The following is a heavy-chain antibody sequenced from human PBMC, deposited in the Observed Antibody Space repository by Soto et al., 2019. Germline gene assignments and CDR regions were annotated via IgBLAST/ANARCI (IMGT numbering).Heavy chain of an antibody. D-gene: IGHD1-1*01. CDR3: ARRYGCGFDY. J-gene: IGHJ4*02. Sequence: QVQLLESGPGLVKPSETLSLTCTVSGGSISSYYWSWIRQPPGKGLEWIGYIYSSGSTNYNPSLTSRVTISVDTSKNQFSLKLSSVTAADTAVYYCARRYGCGFDYWGQGTLVTVSS. CDR2: IYSSGST. CDR1: GGSISSYY. V-gene: IGHV4-59*08.